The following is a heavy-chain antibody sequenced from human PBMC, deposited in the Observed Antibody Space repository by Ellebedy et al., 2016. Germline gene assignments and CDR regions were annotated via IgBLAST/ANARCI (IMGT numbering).Heavy chain of an antibody. D-gene: IGHD3-3*01. CDR2: INHSGST. V-gene: IGHV4-34*01. CDR3: ARGLSYYDFWSGYYPHGDAFDI. J-gene: IGHJ3*02. Sequence: LRLSXTASGFTFSNHFMSWIRQPPGKGLEWIGEINHSGSTNYNPSLKSRVTISVDTSKNQFSLKLSSVTAADTAVYYCARGLSYYDFWSGYYPHGDAFDIWGQGTMVTVSS. CDR1: GFTFSNHF.